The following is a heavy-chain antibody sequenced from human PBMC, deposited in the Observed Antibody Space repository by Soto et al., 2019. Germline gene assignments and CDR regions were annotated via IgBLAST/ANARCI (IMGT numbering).Heavy chain of an antibody. CDR2: IYYSGST. J-gene: IGHJ4*02. D-gene: IGHD3-9*01. CDR1: GGSITSSY. Sequence: QVQLQESGPGLVKPSETLSLTCTVSGGSITSSYWSWIRQPPGKGLEWIGHIYYSGSTNYNPSLKSRVTISVDTSKNQFSLNLSSVTAADTAVYFCARGLRYFDWWGPGTLVTVSS. CDR3: ARGLRYFDW. V-gene: IGHV4-59*01.